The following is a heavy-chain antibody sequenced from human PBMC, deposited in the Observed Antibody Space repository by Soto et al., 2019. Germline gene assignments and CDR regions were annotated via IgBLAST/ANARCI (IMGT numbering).Heavy chain of an antibody. J-gene: IGHJ1*01. D-gene: IGHD1-26*01. V-gene: IGHV3-30*18. Sequence: PGGSLRLSCAASGFTFSSYGMHWVRQAPGKGLEWVAVISYDGSNKYYADSVKGRFTISRDNSKNTLYLQMNSLRAEDTAVYYCAKDRIVGASTFQHWGQSTLVTVSS. CDR1: GFTFSSYG. CDR2: ISYDGSNK. CDR3: AKDRIVGASTFQH.